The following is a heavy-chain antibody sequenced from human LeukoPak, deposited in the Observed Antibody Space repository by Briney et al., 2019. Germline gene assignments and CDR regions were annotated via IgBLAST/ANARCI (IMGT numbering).Heavy chain of an antibody. CDR2: ISAYNGNT. V-gene: IGHV1-18*01. J-gene: IGHJ4*02. D-gene: IGHD1-26*01. CDR3: ARDSGSYLGPYYFDY. Sequence: ASVKVSCKASGSTFTSYGIIWGRQAPGQGLEWMGWISAYNGNTNYAQKLQGRVTMTTDTSTSTAYMELRSLRSDDTAVYYCARDSGSYLGPYYFDYWGQGTLVTVSS. CDR1: GSTFTSYG.